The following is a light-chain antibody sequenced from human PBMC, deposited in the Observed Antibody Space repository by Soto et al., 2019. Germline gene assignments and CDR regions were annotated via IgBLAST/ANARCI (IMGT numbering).Light chain of an antibody. J-gene: IGKJ3*01. CDR1: QSVSSSY. V-gene: IGKV3-20*01. CDR3: QQYGSSFT. CDR2: GAS. Sequence: EIVLTQSPDTLSLSPGERATLSCRASQSVSSSYLAWYQQKPGQAPRLLIYGASSRATGIPDRFSGSGSGTDLTLTISRLEPEDFSVYYCQQYGSSFTFGPGNKVDIK.